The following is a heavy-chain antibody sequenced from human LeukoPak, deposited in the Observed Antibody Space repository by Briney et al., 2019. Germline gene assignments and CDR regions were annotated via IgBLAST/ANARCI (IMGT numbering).Heavy chain of an antibody. CDR2: ISDRGTYI. V-gene: IGHV3-21*01. D-gene: IGHD3-10*01. CDR3: ASIRFGDDY. J-gene: IGHJ4*02. Sequence: GGSLRLSCTASGFTFSTYSMNWVRQAPGKGLEWVASISDRGTYIYYADSVKGRFTISRDNAKNSLYLQMNSLRAEDTAVYYCASIRFGDDYWGQGTLVTVSS. CDR1: GFTFSTYS.